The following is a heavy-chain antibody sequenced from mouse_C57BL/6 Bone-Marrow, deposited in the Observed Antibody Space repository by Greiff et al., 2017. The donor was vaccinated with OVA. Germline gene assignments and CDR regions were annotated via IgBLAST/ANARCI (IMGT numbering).Heavy chain of an antibody. CDR2: IDPSDSYT. CDR1: GYTFTSYW. V-gene: IGHV1-69*01. Sequence: QVQLKQPGAELVMPGASVKLSCKASGYTFTSYWMHWVKQRPGQGLEWIGEIDPSDSYTNYNQKFKGKSTLTVDKSSSTAYMQLSRLTSEDSAVYYCARESGSSYPTFAYWGQGTLVTVSA. J-gene: IGHJ3*01. D-gene: IGHD1-1*01. CDR3: ARESGSSYPTFAY.